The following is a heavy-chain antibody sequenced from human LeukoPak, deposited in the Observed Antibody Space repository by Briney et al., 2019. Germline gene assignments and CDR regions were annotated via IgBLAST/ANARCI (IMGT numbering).Heavy chain of an antibody. CDR1: GFTFSSNE. V-gene: IGHV3-48*03. J-gene: IGHJ4*02. CDR3: ARESIAVAGAPFDY. CDR2: ISSGSTI. Sequence: GGSLRLSCAASGFTFSSNEMNWVRQAPGKGLEWVSYISSGSTIYDADSVKGRFTISRDNAKNSLYLQMNSLRAEDTAVYYCARESIAVAGAPFDYWGQGTLVTVSS. D-gene: IGHD6-19*01.